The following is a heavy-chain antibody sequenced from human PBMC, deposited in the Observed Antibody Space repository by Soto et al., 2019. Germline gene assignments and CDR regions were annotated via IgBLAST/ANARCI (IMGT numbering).Heavy chain of an antibody. CDR2: IIPIFGTA. Sequence: SVKVSCKASGGTFSIYAISCVLQSPLQWLEWMGGIIPIFGTANYAQKFQGRVTITADESTSTAYMELSSLRSEDTAVYYCARSFVSSSPSHWFDPWGQGTLVTVSS. CDR1: GGTFSIYA. D-gene: IGHD6-6*01. V-gene: IGHV1-69*13. CDR3: ARSFVSSSPSHWFDP. J-gene: IGHJ5*02.